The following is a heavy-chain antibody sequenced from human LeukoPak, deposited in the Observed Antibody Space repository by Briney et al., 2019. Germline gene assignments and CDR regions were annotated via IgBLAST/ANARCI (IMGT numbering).Heavy chain of an antibody. CDR1: GFTFSSYA. CDR2: ISGSGGST. V-gene: IGHV3-23*01. J-gene: IGHJ3*02. D-gene: IGHD6-13*01. Sequence: GGSLRLSCAASGFTFSSYAMSWVRQAPGKGLEWVSAISGSGGSTYYADSVKGRFTISRDNSKNTLYLQMNSLRAEDTAVYYCAKDQGIAAADSRYAFDIWGQGTMVTVSS. CDR3: AKDQGIAAADSRYAFDI.